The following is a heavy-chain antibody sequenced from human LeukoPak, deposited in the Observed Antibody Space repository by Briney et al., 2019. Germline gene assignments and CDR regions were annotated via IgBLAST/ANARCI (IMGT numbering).Heavy chain of an antibody. CDR1: GYTFTSYD. CDR2: RIPNSGNT. Sequence: ASVPVSYPASGYTFTSYDINWVRQAPGQGLAWMGERIPNSGNTGYAQKFQSRVTMTRNSSITTAYMELSSLSSEDTAVYYGAEWNIAAGGSGGDYWGQGPLVTVSS. J-gene: IGHJ4*02. CDR3: AEWNIAAGGSGGDY. D-gene: IGHD6-13*01. V-gene: IGHV1-8*01.